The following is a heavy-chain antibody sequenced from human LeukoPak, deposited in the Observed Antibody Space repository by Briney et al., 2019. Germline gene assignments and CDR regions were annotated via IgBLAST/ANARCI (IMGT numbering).Heavy chain of an antibody. D-gene: IGHD2-2*01. V-gene: IGHV3-7*03. CDR3: AAGAGYCGHTSCPGVI. Sequence: GGSLRLSCEGSGFTFSNYWMGWVRQAPGKGLQWVANIKTDGSEKYYVDSVKGRFTISRDNAKNSLYLQMNSLKTDDTAVYYCAAGAGYCGHTSCPGVIWSQGTLVTVSS. J-gene: IGHJ4*02. CDR1: GFTFSNYW. CDR2: IKTDGSEK.